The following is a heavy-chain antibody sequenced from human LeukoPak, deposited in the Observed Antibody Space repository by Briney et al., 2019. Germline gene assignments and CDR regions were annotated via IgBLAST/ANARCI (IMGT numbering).Heavy chain of an antibody. D-gene: IGHD4-23*01. J-gene: IGHJ5*02. V-gene: IGHV4-38-2*02. CDR1: GYSISSGYY. Sequence: SETLSLTCTVSGYSISSGYYWGWIRQPPGKGLEWIGSIYYSGSTYYNPSLKSRVTISVDASKNQFSLKLSSVTAADTAVYYCARGLFTVAWFDPWGQGTLVTVSS. CDR3: ARGLFTVAWFDP. CDR2: IYYSGST.